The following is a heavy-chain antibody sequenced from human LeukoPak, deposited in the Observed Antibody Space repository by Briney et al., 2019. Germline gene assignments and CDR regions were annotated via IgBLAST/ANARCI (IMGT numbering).Heavy chain of an antibody. Sequence: GGTLRLSCAASGFTFSSYVMSWVRQAPGKGLEWVSGVSASGGSTYYADSVKGRFTISRDNSKNTVYLQMNSLRAEDTAVYYCAKDRGVAARHGFDIWGQGTMVTVSS. D-gene: IGHD6-6*01. CDR3: AKDRGVAARHGFDI. CDR2: VSASGGST. CDR1: GFTFSSYV. J-gene: IGHJ3*02. V-gene: IGHV3-23*01.